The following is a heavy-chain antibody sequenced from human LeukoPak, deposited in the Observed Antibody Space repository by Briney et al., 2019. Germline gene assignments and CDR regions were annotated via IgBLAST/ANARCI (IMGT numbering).Heavy chain of an antibody. D-gene: IGHD5-12*01. J-gene: IGHJ4*02. CDR2: INYSGST. CDR3: ARQWGVYGGSVGGIDY. CDR1: GGTISFYY. V-gene: IGHV4-59*08. Sequence: SESLTLTCTASGGTISFYYWSWIRQPPGKGLEWIGYINYSGSTNYNPSLKSRVTISVDTPKYQFSLKLSSVTAADTAVYYCARQWGVYGGSVGGIDYWGQGTLVTVSS.